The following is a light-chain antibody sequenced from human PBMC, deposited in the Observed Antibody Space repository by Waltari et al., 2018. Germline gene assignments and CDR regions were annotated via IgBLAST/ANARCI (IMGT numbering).Light chain of an antibody. CDR3: QQLNTYLPLT. CDR2: GSS. V-gene: IGKV1-9*01. Sequence: IQLTQSPSSLSASVGDTVTITCRASQGIANYLAWYQQKPGEPPNPPIYGSSPLEKGVPARFSGSGFATRFTLPINSLQPEDFSTYYRQQLNTYLPLTFGGGTKVEIK. CDR1: QGIANY. J-gene: IGKJ4*01.